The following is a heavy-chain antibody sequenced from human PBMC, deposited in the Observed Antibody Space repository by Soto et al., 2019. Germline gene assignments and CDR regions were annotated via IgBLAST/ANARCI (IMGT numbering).Heavy chain of an antibody. CDR2: IYYSGNT. CDR1: GGSISSGGYY. J-gene: IGHJ4*02. V-gene: IGHV4-31*03. D-gene: IGHD6-19*01. CDR3: ARTAGSSKSYKGGFFDY. Sequence: QVQLQEAGPGLVKPSQTLSLTCTVSGGSISSGGYYWSWIRQHPGKGLEWIGYIYYSGNTYYNPSLNIRFTISVDTSKNQFSLKLSSVTAADTAVYYCARTAGSSKSYKGGFFDYWGQATLFTVSS.